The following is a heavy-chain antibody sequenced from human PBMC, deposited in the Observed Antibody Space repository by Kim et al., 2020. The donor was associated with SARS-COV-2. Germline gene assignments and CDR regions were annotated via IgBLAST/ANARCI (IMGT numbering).Heavy chain of an antibody. J-gene: IGHJ4*02. D-gene: IGHD6-19*01. CDR3: TRDVGWVFYDY. V-gene: IGHV3-74*01. CDR2: T. Sequence: TSYAEYVNGRFIVSRDNAKNTLYLQMNSLRAEDTAIYYCTRDVGWVFYDYWGQGTLVTVSS.